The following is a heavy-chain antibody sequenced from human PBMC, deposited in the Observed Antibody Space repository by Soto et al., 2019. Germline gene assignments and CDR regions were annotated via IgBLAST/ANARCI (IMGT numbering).Heavy chain of an antibody. Sequence: QVQLVQSGAELKKPGSSVKVSCNASGGTFGSYAFSWVRQAPGQGLEWMGGIIPVSGAAHYAQKFQGRVTITADESTSTAYMELSSLSSQDTAVYYCATDMGCRSTSCTLDYWGQGTRVIVSS. CDR2: IIPVSGAA. CDR3: ATDMGCRSTSCTLDY. V-gene: IGHV1-69*01. J-gene: IGHJ4*02. D-gene: IGHD2-2*01. CDR1: GGTFGSYA.